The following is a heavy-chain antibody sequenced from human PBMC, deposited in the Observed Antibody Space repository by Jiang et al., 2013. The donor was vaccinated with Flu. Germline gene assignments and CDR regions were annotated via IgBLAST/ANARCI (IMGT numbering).Heavy chain of an antibody. CDR1: GYTFTGYY. CDR2: INPNSGGT. D-gene: IGHD3-10*01. V-gene: IGHV1-2*04. Sequence: SGAEVKKPGASVKVSCKASGYTFTGYYMHWVRQAPGQGLEWMGWINPNSGGTNYAQKFQGWVTMTRDTSISTAYMELSRLRSDDTAVYYCARDELWFGEWYGMDVWGQGTTVTVSS. J-gene: IGHJ6*02. CDR3: ARDELWFGEWYGMDV.